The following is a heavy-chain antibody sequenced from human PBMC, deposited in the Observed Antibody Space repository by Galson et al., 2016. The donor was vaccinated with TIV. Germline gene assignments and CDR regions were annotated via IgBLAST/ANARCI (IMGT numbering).Heavy chain of an antibody. CDR3: ARDRYYDARGYYYYYYGMDV. V-gene: IGHV3-53*01. CDR1: GFIVDDNY. Sequence: SLRLSCAASGFIVDDNYVTWIRQAPGKGLEWVSVIYGDGRTYYTDSVRGRFTISRDSSKNTLYLQMTSLRAEDTAVYYCARDRYYDARGYYYYYYGMDVWGQGTTVTVSS. J-gene: IGHJ6*02. D-gene: IGHD3-22*01. CDR2: IYGDGRT.